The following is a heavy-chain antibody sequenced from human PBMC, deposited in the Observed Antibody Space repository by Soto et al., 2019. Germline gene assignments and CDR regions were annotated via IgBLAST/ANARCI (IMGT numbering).Heavy chain of an antibody. CDR2: INSDGSIT. J-gene: IGHJ4*02. CDR1: GLTLSNYW. CDR3: SVVVVSDSRNSLGY. D-gene: IGHD2-15*01. Sequence: PGGSLRLSCAASGLTLSNYWMHWVRQGPGKGLVWVSRINSDGSITNYADSVKGRFTISRDNAQNTLYLQMNSLRAEDTAVYYCSVVVVSDSRNSLGYWGQGTLVTVSS. V-gene: IGHV3-74*01.